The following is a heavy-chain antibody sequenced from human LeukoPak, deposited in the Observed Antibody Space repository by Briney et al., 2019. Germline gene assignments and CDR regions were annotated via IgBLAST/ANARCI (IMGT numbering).Heavy chain of an antibody. Sequence: GGSLRLSCAASGFTFSSYAMSWVRQAPGKGLEWVSAISGSGGSTYYADSVKGRFTISRDNSKNTLYLQINSLRAEDTAVYYCAKDPPGGIFVVVVAAADAFDIWGQGTMVTVSS. J-gene: IGHJ3*02. CDR1: GFTFSSYA. CDR2: ISGSGGST. V-gene: IGHV3-23*01. CDR3: AKDPPGGIFVVVVAAADAFDI. D-gene: IGHD2-15*01.